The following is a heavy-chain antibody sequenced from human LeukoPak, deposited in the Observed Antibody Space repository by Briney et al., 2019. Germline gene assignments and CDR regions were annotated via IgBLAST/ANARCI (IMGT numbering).Heavy chain of an antibody. Sequence: GGSLRLSCAASGFTFSSYGMHWVRQAPGKGLEWVAFIRYDGSNKYYADSVKGRFTISRDNSKNTLYLKMSSLRAEDTAVYYCANMDIVVVPTAMGGYWGQGTLVTVSS. J-gene: IGHJ4*02. CDR1: GFTFSSYG. CDR2: IRYDGSNK. D-gene: IGHD2-2*03. V-gene: IGHV3-30*02. CDR3: ANMDIVVVPTAMGGY.